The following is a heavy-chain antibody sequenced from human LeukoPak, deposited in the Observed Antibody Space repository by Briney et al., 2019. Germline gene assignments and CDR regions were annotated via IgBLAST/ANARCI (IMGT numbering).Heavy chain of an antibody. V-gene: IGHV3-30-3*01. CDR3: AKGPSPYDSSGYIDY. J-gene: IGHJ4*02. CDR1: GFTFSSYA. D-gene: IGHD3-22*01. Sequence: GGSLRLSCAASGFTFSSYAMHWVRQAPGKGLEWVAVISYDGSNKYYADSVKGRFTISRDNAKNSLYLQMNSLRAEDTALYYCAKGPSPYDSSGYIDYWGQGTLVTVSS. CDR2: ISYDGSNK.